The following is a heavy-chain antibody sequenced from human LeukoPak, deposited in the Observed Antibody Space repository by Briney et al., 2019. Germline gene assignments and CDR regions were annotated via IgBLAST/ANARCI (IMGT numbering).Heavy chain of an antibody. J-gene: IGHJ4*02. Sequence: GGAPSPPLEAPGFSFFNYFLSGGRPAPRKGGGGGATKKTKGSEKYYVDSVRGRFTISRDNTMNSLCLQMSSLRAEDTAVYYCATDRGWRTSGYYLYYFEYWGQGTLVTYSS. CDR1: GFSFFNYF. D-gene: IGHD3-3*01. V-gene: IGHV3-7*01. CDR3: ATDRGWRTSGYYLYYFEY. CDR2: KKTKGSEK.